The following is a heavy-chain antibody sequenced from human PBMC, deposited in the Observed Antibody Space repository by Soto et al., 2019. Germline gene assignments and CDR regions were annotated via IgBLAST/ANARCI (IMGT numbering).Heavy chain of an antibody. V-gene: IGHV5-51*01. J-gene: IGHJ3*02. Sequence: GESLKISCKGSGYSFTSYWIGWVRQMPGKGLEWMGIIYPGDSDTRYSPSFQGQVTISADKSISTAYLQWSSLKASDTAMCYCARRLPGSADAFDIWGQGTMVTVSS. CDR3: ARRLPGSADAFDI. CDR2: IYPGDSDT. D-gene: IGHD1-1*01. CDR1: GYSFTSYW.